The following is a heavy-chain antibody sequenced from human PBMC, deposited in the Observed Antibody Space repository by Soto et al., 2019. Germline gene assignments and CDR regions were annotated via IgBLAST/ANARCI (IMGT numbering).Heavy chain of an antibody. Sequence: GGSLRLSCAASGFTFSDYWMHWVRQAPGKGPEWLSSINSSSSYTNHADSVKGRFTISRDNAKNSLYLQINSLRAEDTAVYYCATFTTPRGGMDVWGQGTTVTVSS. CDR3: ATFTTPRGGMDV. V-gene: IGHV3-21*01. J-gene: IGHJ6*02. CDR2: INSSSSYT. CDR1: GFTFSDYW. D-gene: IGHD3-3*01.